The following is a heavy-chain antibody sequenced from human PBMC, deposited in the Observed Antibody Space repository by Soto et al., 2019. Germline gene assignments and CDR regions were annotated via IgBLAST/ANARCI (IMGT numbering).Heavy chain of an antibody. J-gene: IGHJ6*03. V-gene: IGHV1-24*01. CDR1: GYTLTELS. D-gene: IGHD6-13*01. Sequence: ASVKVSCKVSGYTLTELSMHWVRQAPGKGLEWMGGFDPEDGETIYAQKFQGRVTMTEDTSTDTAYMELSSLRSEDTAVYYCATAGIVAAGPLLNYYYYYMDVWGKGTTVTVSS. CDR2: FDPEDGET. CDR3: ATAGIVAAGPLLNYYYYYMDV.